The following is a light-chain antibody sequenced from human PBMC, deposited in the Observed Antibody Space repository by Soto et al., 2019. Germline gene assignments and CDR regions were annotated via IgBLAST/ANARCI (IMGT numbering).Light chain of an antibody. CDR3: QHSTTWT. J-gene: IGKJ1*01. V-gene: IGKV3D-20*02. Sequence: EIVLTQSPATLSLSRGIRATLSCRASQSVSNNYLAWYQQKPGQAPRLLIYGASNRATGIPDRFSGSGSETDFTLTISSLQPEDFATYSCQHSTTWTFGQGTKVDIK. CDR1: QSVSNNY. CDR2: GAS.